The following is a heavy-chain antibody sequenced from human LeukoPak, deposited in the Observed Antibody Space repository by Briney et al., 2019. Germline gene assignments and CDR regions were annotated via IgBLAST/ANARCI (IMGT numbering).Heavy chain of an antibody. Sequence: GGSLRLSCAASGLTFSTYEMNWVRQAPGKGLEWVSYISGSGSIIYYADSVKGRFTISRDNAKNSLYLQMNSLRAEDTAVYYCARHGYYYYYMDVWGKGTTVTVSS. V-gene: IGHV3-48*03. J-gene: IGHJ6*03. CDR2: ISGSGSII. CDR1: GLTFSTYE. CDR3: ARHGYYYYYMDV.